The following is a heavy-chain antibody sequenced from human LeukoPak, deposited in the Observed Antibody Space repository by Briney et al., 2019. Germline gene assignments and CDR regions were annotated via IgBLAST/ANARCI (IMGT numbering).Heavy chain of an antibody. CDR3: ASKAAAFYFDY. V-gene: IGHV3-30*02. CDR1: GLPFSHYG. J-gene: IGHJ4*02. D-gene: IGHD6-13*01. CDR2: IEFDGSNK. Sequence: GGSLRLSCAASGLPFSHYGMHWVRQAPGKGLEWVAFIEFDGSNKCYADSVRGRFTISRDDSKNTLYLQMNSLRPEDTAVYYCASKAAAFYFDYWGQGTPVTVSS.